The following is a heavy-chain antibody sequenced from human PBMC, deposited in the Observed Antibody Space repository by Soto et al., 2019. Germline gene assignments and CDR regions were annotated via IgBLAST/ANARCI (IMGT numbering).Heavy chain of an antibody. CDR2: ISWNSGSI. CDR1: GFTFDDYA. J-gene: IGHJ5*02. Sequence: EVQLVESGGGLVQPGRSLRLSCAASGFTFDDYAMHWVRQAPGKGLEWVSGISWNSGSIGYADSVKGRFTISRDNAKNSLYLLMTRLRAEDTALYYCARMVRYLAWFDPWGQGTLVTVSS. D-gene: IGHD3-9*01. V-gene: IGHV3-9*01. CDR3: ARMVRYLAWFDP.